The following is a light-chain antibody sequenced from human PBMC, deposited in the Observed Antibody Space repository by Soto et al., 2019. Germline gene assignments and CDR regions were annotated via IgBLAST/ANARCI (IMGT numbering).Light chain of an antibody. CDR2: GAS. CDR3: QQYGSSGT. J-gene: IGKJ1*01. CDR1: QSLRSS. Sequence: VMTQSPATLSVSPGERATLSCRASQSLRSSLAWYQQKPGQAPRLLIYGASTRATGIPARFSGSGSGTDFTLTISRLEPEDFAVYYCQQYGSSGTFGQGTKVDNK. V-gene: IGKV3-15*01.